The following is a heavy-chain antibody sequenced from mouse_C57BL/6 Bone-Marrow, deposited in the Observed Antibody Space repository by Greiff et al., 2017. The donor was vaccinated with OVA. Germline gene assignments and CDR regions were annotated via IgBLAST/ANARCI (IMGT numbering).Heavy chain of an antibody. J-gene: IGHJ1*03. Sequence: DVKLVESEGGLVQPGSSMKLSCTASGFTFSDYYMAWVRQVPEKGLEWVANINYDGSSTYYLDSLNSRFIISRDNAKNILYLQMSSLKSEDTATYYCAREADYGSSHWYFDVWGTGTTVTVSS. CDR1: GFTFSDYY. D-gene: IGHD1-1*01. CDR3: AREADYGSSHWYFDV. V-gene: IGHV5-16*01. CDR2: INYDGSST.